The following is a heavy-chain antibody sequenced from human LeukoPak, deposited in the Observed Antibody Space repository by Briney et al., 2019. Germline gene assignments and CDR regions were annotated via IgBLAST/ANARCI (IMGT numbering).Heavy chain of an antibody. V-gene: IGHV3-7*01. CDR2: IKQDGSEK. J-gene: IGHJ4*02. Sequence: PRGSLRPSCAPSGITSSVYWISSVRQAPGQRLEWVANIKQDGSEKYYRDSVQGRFTISRDNAKNSLYLQMNSLRAEDTAVYYCARSGSGYFDYWGQGSLVTVSS. CDR1: GITSSVYW. CDR3: ARSGSGYFDY.